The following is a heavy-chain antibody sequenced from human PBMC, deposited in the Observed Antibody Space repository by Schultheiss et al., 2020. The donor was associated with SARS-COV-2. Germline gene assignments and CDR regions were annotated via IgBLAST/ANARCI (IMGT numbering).Heavy chain of an antibody. V-gene: IGHV1-69*10. Sequence: SVKVSCKVSGYTLTELSMHWVRQAPGKGLEWMGWINPILGIANYAQKFQGRVTITADKSTSTAYMELSSLRSEDTAVYYCVSPGYYYYGMDVWGQGTTVTVSS. CDR2: INPILGIA. J-gene: IGHJ6*02. CDR1: GYTLTELS. CDR3: VSPGYYYYGMDV.